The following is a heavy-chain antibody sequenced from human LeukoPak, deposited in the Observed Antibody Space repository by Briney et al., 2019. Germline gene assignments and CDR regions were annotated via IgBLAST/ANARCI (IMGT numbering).Heavy chain of an antibody. D-gene: IGHD3-3*01. CDR3: ARLYYDFPLYYFDY. J-gene: IGHJ4*02. CDR2: IYHSGST. Sequence: SQTLSLTCAVSGGSISSGGYSWSCIRQPPGKGLEWIGYIYHSGSTYYNPSLKSRVTISVDRSKNQFSLKLSSVTAADTAAYYCARLYYDFPLYYFDYWGQGTLVTVSS. V-gene: IGHV4-30-2*01. CDR1: GGSISSGGYS.